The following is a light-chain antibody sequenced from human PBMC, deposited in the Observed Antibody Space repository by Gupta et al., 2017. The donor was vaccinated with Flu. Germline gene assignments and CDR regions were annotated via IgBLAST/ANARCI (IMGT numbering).Light chain of an antibody. CDR2: GAS. CDR3: QQYGSSPRT. CDR1: QSVSSSY. J-gene: IGKJ1*01. V-gene: IGKV3-20*01. Sequence: ERATLSCRARQSVSSSYLAWYQQKPGQAPRLLIYGASSRATGIPDRFSGSGSGTDFTLTISRLEPEDFAVYYCQQYGSSPRTFGQGTKVEIK.